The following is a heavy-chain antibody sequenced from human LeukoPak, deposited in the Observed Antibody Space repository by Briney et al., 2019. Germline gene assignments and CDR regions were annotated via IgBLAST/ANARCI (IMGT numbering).Heavy chain of an antibody. CDR2: INPNSGGT. V-gene: IGHV1-2*02. J-gene: IGHJ4*02. D-gene: IGHD3-22*01. CDR3: ASLAGYDSSGHVDY. Sequence: ASVKVSCKASGYTFTGYYMHWVRQAPGQGLEWMGWINPNSGGTNYAQKFQGRVTMTRDTSISTAYMELSRLGSDDTAVYYCASLAGYDSSGHVDYWGQGTLVTVSS. CDR1: GYTFTGYY.